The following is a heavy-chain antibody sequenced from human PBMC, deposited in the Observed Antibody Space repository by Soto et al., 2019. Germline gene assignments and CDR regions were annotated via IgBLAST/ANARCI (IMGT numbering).Heavy chain of an antibody. D-gene: IGHD5-18*01. Sequence: QVQLQESGPGLVKPSGTLFLTCAFSGGSISSSNWWRWVRQPPGKGLEWIGEIYHSGSTNYDPSLKSRVTISVDKTKSQFSLKLSSVTAADTAVYYCAQSGYSYGYDRNAFDIWGQGTMVTVSS. V-gene: IGHV4-4*02. CDR1: GGSISSSNW. CDR3: AQSGYSYGYDRNAFDI. J-gene: IGHJ3*02. CDR2: IYHSGST.